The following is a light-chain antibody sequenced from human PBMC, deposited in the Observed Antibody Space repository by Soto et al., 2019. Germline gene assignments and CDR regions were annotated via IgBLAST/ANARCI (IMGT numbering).Light chain of an antibody. CDR3: ATWDSSLSAGI. Sequence: QSVLTQSPSVSAAPGQKVTISCSGSSSNIGNNYVSWYQQFPGTAPKLLIYDSNRRPSGIPDRFSGSKSGTSATLGITGLQTGDEADYYCATWDSSLSAGIFGGGTQLTVL. J-gene: IGLJ2*01. CDR2: DSN. CDR1: SSNIGNNY. V-gene: IGLV1-51*01.